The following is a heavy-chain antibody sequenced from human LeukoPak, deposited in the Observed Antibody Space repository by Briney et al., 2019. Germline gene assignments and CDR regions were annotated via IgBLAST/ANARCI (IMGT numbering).Heavy chain of an antibody. V-gene: IGHV3-20*01. D-gene: IGHD6-13*01. J-gene: IGHJ4*02. CDR3: ARVRGIDIATASANY. CDR1: GFTFDDYT. CDR2: INWNGGTT. Sequence: GGSLRLSCAASGFTFDDYTMHWVRQAPGKGLEWVSGINWNGGTTGYADSVKGRFTISRDNAKNSLYLQMSNLRAEGTALYHCARVRGIDIATASANYWGQGTLVTVSS.